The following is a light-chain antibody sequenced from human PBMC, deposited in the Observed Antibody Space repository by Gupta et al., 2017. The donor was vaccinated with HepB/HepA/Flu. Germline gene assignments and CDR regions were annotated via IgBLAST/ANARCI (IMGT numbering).Light chain of an antibody. J-gene: IGKJ1*01. Sequence: DIQMTQSPSSLSASVGDRVTITCRASQTINHFLHWYQPTVGEAPEPLISGASDLQAGVPSRFSGSGFGPDFTLTLSRLQPEDFATYSCQPSVTFPWTFGQGTTVEIK. CDR2: GAS. CDR1: QTINHF. V-gene: IGKV1-39*01. CDR3: QPSVTFPWT.